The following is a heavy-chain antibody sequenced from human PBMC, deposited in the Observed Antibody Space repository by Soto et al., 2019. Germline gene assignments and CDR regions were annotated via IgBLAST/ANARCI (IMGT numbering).Heavy chain of an antibody. CDR3: TRDAGFETKPEYVYYFDY. V-gene: IGHV3-49*03. CDR1: GFTFGDYA. CDR2: IRSKAYGGTT. J-gene: IGHJ4*02. D-gene: IGHD2-2*01. Sequence: GGSLRLSCTASGFTFGDYAMSWFRQAPGKGLEWVGFIRSKAYGGTTEYAASVKGRFTISRDDSKSIAYLQMNSLKTEDTAVYYCTRDAGFETKPEYVYYFDYWGQGTLVTVSS.